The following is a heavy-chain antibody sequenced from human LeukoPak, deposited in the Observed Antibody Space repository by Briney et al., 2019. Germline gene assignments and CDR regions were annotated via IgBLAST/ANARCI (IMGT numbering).Heavy chain of an antibody. V-gene: IGHV4-30-2*01. Sequence: PSETLSLTCTVSGGAISSGGYSWNWIRQTPGKGLEWIGYIYHSGSTYSNPSLKSRVTMSVDMSKNQVSLRVSSVTAADTAVYYCARGGSPPEYFDDWGQGTLVTVSP. J-gene: IGHJ4*02. CDR1: GGAISSGGYS. CDR2: IYHSGST. CDR3: ARGGSPPEYFDD.